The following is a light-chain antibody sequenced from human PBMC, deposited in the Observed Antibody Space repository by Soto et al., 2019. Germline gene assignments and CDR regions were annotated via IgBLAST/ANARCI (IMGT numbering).Light chain of an antibody. CDR1: QSVSTN. J-gene: IGKJ1*01. CDR2: GAS. Sequence: EIVLTQSPVTLSVSPGERATLSCRASQSVSTNLAWYQQKPGQAPRVLIYGASTRATNIPARFSGSGSGTDFTLTISSLQSEDFALDYCQHYKNWPTFGQGTKVDIK. V-gene: IGKV3-15*01. CDR3: QHYKNWPT.